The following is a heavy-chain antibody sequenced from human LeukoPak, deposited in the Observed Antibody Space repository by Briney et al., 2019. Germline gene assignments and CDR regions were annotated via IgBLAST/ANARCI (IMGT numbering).Heavy chain of an antibody. CDR3: ARDSPPYYDILTGPAIDY. J-gene: IGHJ4*02. D-gene: IGHD3-9*01. CDR2: ISSSSSSTI. V-gene: IGHV3-48*01. Sequence: PGGCLRLSCAASGFTFSSYSMNWVRQAPGKGLEWVSYISSSSSSTIYYADSVKGRFTISRDNAKNSLYLQMNSLRAEDTAVYYCARDSPPYYDILTGPAIDYWGQGTLVTVSS. CDR1: GFTFSSYS.